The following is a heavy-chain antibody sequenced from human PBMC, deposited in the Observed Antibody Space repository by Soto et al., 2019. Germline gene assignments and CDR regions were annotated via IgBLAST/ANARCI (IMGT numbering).Heavy chain of an antibody. CDR3: AREITALTYYMDV. Sequence: QVQLVESGGGVVQPGRSLRLSCAASGFTFSSYGMHWVRQAPGKGLEWVAVIWDDGSNKYYADSVKGRFTISRDNSKNTLYLQMNSLRAEDTAVYYCAREITALTYYMDVWGKGTTVTVSS. CDR2: IWDDGSNK. CDR1: GFTFSSYG. V-gene: IGHV3-33*01. D-gene: IGHD1-20*01. J-gene: IGHJ6*03.